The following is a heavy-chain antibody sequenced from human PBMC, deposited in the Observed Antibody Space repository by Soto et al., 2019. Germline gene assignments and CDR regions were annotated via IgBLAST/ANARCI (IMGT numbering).Heavy chain of an antibody. J-gene: IGHJ6*02. CDR1: GGSISSYY. V-gene: IGHV4-59*01. CDR3: ARDLWGYCGTDCYPLDV. Sequence: QVRLQESGPGLVKPSETLSLTCTVSGGSISSYYWSWIRQPPGKGLEWIGYMYNTGSTIYNPSLKGRVTISVDTSKNQFSLKLNSVTAADTAVYYCARDLWGYCGTDCYPLDVWGQGTTGTVSS. D-gene: IGHD2-21*02. CDR2: MYNTGST.